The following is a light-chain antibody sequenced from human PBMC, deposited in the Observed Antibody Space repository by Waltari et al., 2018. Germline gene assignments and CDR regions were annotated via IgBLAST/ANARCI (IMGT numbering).Light chain of an antibody. CDR2: EVT. J-gene: IGLJ1*01. CDR3: CSYAGLGIYV. Sequence: QSGLTQPASVSGSPGQSITIYCTGTSSDVGNYNLVSWYQQYPGKAPKLMVYEVTKRTSGVSDRFSGSKSGNTASLTIYVLQSEDEADYYCCSYAGLGIYVFGTGTKVTVL. CDR1: SSDVGNYNL. V-gene: IGLV2-23*02.